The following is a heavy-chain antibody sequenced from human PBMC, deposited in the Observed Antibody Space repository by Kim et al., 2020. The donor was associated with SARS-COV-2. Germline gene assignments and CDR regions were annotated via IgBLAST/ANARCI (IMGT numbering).Heavy chain of an antibody. V-gene: IGHV1-18*01. CDR2: INTYNGNT. Sequence: ASVKVSCKASGYTFINYGINWVRQAPGQGLEWMGRINTYNGNTNYAQKLQGRATMSTDTSTSTAYMELRSLRSDDAAVYYCARTVSVTTPYMDVWGKGTTVTVSS. CDR1: GYTFINYG. J-gene: IGHJ6*03. CDR3: ARTVSVTTPYMDV. D-gene: IGHD4-17*01.